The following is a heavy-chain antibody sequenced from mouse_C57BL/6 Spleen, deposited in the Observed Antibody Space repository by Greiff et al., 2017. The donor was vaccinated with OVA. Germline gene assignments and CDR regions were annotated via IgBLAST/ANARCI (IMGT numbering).Heavy chain of an antibody. CDR3: AREDYGSGFAY. CDR2: IDPEDGET. J-gene: IGHJ3*01. CDR1: GFNITDYY. Sequence: VQLQQSGAELVKPGASVKLSCTASGFNITDYYMHWVKQRTEQGLEWIGRIDPEDGETIYAPKFQGKATITADTSSNTAYLQLSSLTSEDTAVYYCAREDYGSGFAYWGQGTLVTVSA. V-gene: IGHV14-2*01. D-gene: IGHD1-1*01.